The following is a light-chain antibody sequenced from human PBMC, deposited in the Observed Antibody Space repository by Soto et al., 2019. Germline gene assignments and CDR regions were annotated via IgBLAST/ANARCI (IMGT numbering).Light chain of an antibody. CDR1: SSDVGDGDF. CDR2: KVS. Sequence: QSVLTQPASVSGSPRQSITISCTGTSSDVGDGDFVCWYQQRPGNAPKLMIYKVSNRPSGVSNRFSGSKSGNTASLTISGLQAEDEDDYYCCSYTRSYTWVFGGGTQLTVL. CDR3: CSYTRSYTWV. V-gene: IGLV2-14*01. J-gene: IGLJ3*02.